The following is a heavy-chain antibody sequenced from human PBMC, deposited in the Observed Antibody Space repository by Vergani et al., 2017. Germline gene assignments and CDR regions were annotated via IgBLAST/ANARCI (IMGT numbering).Heavy chain of an antibody. CDR1: GFTFSSYA. CDR2: SSGGGGST. D-gene: IGHD3-10*01. CDR3: VKQAGYGSGIINWLDP. Sequence: EVHLWESGGGLGQPGGSLRLSCVASGFTFSSYAMSWVRQAPGKGLEWVSASSGGGGSTYYAESVKGRFPICRDKSKNTQYLRMNSLRTVDTVIYYCVKQAGYGSGIINWLDPWGQGTLVTV. V-gene: IGHV3-23*01. J-gene: IGHJ5*02.